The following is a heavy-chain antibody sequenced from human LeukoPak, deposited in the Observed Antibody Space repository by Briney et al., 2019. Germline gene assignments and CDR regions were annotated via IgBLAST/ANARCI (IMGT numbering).Heavy chain of an antibody. Sequence: ASVKVSCKASGYTFTDYPIGWVRQAPGQGLECMGWISAYNGYTNYPQSLQGRITMTTYTSTGTAYMELRSLRFDDTAIYYCARVGGNYEGLIDYWGQGTLVTVSS. J-gene: IGHJ4*02. D-gene: IGHD1-26*01. V-gene: IGHV1-18*01. CDR1: GYTFTDYP. CDR2: ISAYNGYT. CDR3: ARVGGNYEGLIDY.